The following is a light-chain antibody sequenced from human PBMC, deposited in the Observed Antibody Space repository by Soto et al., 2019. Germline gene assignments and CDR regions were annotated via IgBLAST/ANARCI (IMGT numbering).Light chain of an antibody. J-gene: IGKJ5*01. Sequence: LTQSPATLSLSPGERATLSCRASQAINNNVAWYQLKDGQVPRLLIYGASTRAADVPARFSGSGSGSEFTLTISGLQSEDFAVYYCQQYNDRPPITFGQGTRLEIK. CDR1: QAINNN. CDR3: QQYNDRPPIT. CDR2: GAS. V-gene: IGKV3-15*01.